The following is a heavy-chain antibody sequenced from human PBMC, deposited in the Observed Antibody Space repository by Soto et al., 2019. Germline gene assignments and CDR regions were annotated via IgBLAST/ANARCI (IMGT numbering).Heavy chain of an antibody. J-gene: IGHJ6*02. V-gene: IGHV4-30-2*01. CDR1: GGSISSGGYS. CDR2: IYHSGST. Sequence: QLQLQESGSGLVKPSQTLSLTCAVSGGSISSGGYSWSWIRQPPGKGLEWIGYIYHSGSTYYNPSLKSRVTISVDRSKNQFSLKLSSVTAADTAVYYCARALYSSYYYYGMDVWGQGTTVTVSS. CDR3: ARALYSSYYYYGMDV. D-gene: IGHD5-18*01.